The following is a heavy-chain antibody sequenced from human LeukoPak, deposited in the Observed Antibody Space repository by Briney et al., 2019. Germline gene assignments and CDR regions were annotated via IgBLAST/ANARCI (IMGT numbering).Heavy chain of an antibody. CDR2: IYTSGST. Sequence: NSSETLSLTCTVSGGSISSGSYYWSWIRQPAGKGLEWIGRIYTSGSTNYNPSLKSRVTISVDTSKNQFSLKLSSVTAADTAVYYCARARWIGSSWYEYYYYYYMDVWGKGTTVTVSS. V-gene: IGHV4-61*02. CDR3: ARARWIGSSWYEYYYYYYMDV. CDR1: GGSISSGSYY. D-gene: IGHD6-13*01. J-gene: IGHJ6*03.